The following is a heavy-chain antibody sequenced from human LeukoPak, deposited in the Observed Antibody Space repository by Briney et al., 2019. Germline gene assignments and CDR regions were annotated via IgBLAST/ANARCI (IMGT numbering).Heavy chain of an antibody. J-gene: IGHJ4*02. D-gene: IGHD1-26*01. CDR3: ARAYSGSYSPYYFDY. Sequence: GGSLRLSCAASGFTFSSYSMNWVRQAPGKGLEWVSYISSSSSTIYYADSVKGRFTISRDNAKNSLYLQMSSLRAEDTAVYYCARAYSGSYSPYYFDYWGQGTQVTVSS. CDR1: GFTFSSYS. CDR2: ISSSSSTI. V-gene: IGHV3-48*04.